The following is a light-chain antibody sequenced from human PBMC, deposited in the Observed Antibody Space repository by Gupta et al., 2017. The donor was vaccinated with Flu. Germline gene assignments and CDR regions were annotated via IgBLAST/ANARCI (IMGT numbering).Light chain of an antibody. CDR3: GTWDHSLNNGRV. CDR1: NSNIGPNY. Sequence: QSVFTQPPSVSAAPGQKVTISCSGSNSNIGPNYVSWYQQLPGTAPKLLIYDNNKRPSGIPDRFSGSKSGTSATLGITGLQTGDEADYYCGTWDHSLNNGRVFGGGTKLTVL. J-gene: IGLJ3*02. V-gene: IGLV1-51*01. CDR2: DNN.